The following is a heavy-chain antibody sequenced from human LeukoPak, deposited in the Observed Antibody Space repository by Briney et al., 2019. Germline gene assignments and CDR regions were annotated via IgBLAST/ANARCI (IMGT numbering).Heavy chain of an antibody. Sequence: PSETLSLTCAVYGGSFSGYYWSWIRQPPGKGLEWIGEISHSGSTNYNPSLKSRVTISVDTSKNQFSLKLSSVTAADTAVYYCASRMGDYWGQGTLVTVSS. CDR2: ISHSGST. D-gene: IGHD2-15*01. J-gene: IGHJ4*02. CDR3: ASRMGDY. CDR1: GGSFSGYY. V-gene: IGHV4-34*01.